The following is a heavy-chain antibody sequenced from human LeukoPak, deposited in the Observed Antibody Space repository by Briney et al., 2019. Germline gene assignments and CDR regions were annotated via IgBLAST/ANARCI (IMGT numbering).Heavy chain of an antibody. CDR3: AKSAYYDSSGFYREYYFDH. D-gene: IGHD3-22*01. J-gene: IGHJ4*02. Sequence: GWSLRLSCTASEFTFNHYAMRWVRQAPGKGLEWVSSISGGGGSTYYADSVKGRFTISRDNSKNTLFLQMRSLTAGDTAVYYCAKSAYYDSSGFYREYYFDHWGQGTLVTVSS. V-gene: IGHV3-23*01. CDR2: ISGGGGST. CDR1: EFTFNHYA.